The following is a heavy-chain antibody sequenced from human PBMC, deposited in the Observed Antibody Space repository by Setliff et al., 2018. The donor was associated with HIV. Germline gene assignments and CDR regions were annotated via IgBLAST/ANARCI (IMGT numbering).Heavy chain of an antibody. CDR1: GGTFSSYA. D-gene: IGHD6-19*01. CDR3: ARSPRYGSGWYDSYFDQ. J-gene: IGHJ4*02. CDR2: SIPMYGTS. Sequence: SVKVSCKASGGTFSSYAISWVRQAPGQGREWMGGSIPMYGTSNYAQKFQGRVTITTDESMSTAYMELSRLRSDDTAVYYCARSPRYGSGWYDSYFDQWGQGTLVTVSS. V-gene: IGHV1-69*05.